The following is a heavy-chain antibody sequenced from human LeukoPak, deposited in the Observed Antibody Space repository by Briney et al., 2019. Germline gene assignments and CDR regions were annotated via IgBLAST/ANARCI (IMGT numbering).Heavy chain of an antibody. Sequence: GGSLRLSCAASGFTFSSYSMNWVRQAPGKGLEWVSSISGSSTYIYYADSVKGRFTISRDNSKNTLYLQMNSLRAEDTAVYYCAKGANYYGSGSYYTFDPWGQGTLVTVSS. V-gene: IGHV3-21*04. CDR2: ISGSSTYI. CDR3: AKGANYYGSGSYYTFDP. CDR1: GFTFSSYS. D-gene: IGHD3-10*01. J-gene: IGHJ5*02.